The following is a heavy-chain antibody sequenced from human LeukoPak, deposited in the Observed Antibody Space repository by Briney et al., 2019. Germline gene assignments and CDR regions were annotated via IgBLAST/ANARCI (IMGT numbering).Heavy chain of an antibody. CDR1: GFTFSSYE. V-gene: IGHV3-48*03. J-gene: IGHJ4*02. CDR2: ISSSGSTI. Sequence: GGSLRLSCAASGFTFSSYEMNWVRQAPGKGLEWVSYISSSGSTIYYADSVKGRFTISRDNAKNSLYLQMNSLRAEDTAVYYCVRDDSPYYDSSRNPFDYWGQGTLVTVSS. D-gene: IGHD3-22*01. CDR3: VRDDSPYYDSSRNPFDY.